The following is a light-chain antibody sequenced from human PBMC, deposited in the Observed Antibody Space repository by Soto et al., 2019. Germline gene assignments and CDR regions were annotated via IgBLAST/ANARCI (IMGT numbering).Light chain of an antibody. CDR3: AAWDDSLNGVV. V-gene: IGLV1-44*01. CDR1: SSNIGSNT. J-gene: IGLJ2*01. Sequence: QSVLTQPPSASGTPGQRATISCSGSSSNIGSNTVNWYQQLPGTAPKLLIYSNNQRPSGVPDRFSGSKSGTSASLAISGLQSEDEADYYCAAWDDSLNGVVFDGGTKLTVL. CDR2: SNN.